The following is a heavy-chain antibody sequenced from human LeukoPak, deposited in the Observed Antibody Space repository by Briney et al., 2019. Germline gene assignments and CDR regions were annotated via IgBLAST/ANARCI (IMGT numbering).Heavy chain of an antibody. Sequence: GGSLRLSCAASGFTFSSYAMSWVRQAPGKGLEWVSAISGSGGSTYYADSVKGRFTISRDNSKNTLYLQMNSLRAEDTAVYYCAKVRLRGLVIMYYFDYWGQGTLVTVSS. CDR3: AKVRLRGLVIMYYFDY. D-gene: IGHD3/OR15-3a*01. CDR1: GFTFSSYA. V-gene: IGHV3-23*01. J-gene: IGHJ4*02. CDR2: ISGSGGST.